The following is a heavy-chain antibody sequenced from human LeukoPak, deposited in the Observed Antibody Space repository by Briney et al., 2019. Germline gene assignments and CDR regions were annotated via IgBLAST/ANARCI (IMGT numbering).Heavy chain of an antibody. V-gene: IGHV1-18*01. D-gene: IGHD2-15*01. J-gene: IGHJ4*02. CDR2: ISAYNGNT. Sequence: ASVKVSCKASGYTFTSYGISWVRQAPGQGLEWMGWISAYNGNTNYAQKLQGRVTMTTDTSTSTAYMELRSLRSDDTAVYYCARDLGYCSGGSCVPSDYWGQGTLVTVSS. CDR1: GYTFTSYG. CDR3: ARDLGYCSGGSCVPSDY.